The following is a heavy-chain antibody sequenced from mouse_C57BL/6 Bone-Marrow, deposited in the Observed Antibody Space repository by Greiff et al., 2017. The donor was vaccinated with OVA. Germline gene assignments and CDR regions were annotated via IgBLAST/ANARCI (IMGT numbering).Heavy chain of an antibody. V-gene: IGHV1-81*01. CDR1: GYTFTSYG. J-gene: IGHJ4*01. CDR2: IYPRSGNT. CDR3: AREPPGGAMDY. Sequence: QVQLQQSGAELARPGASVKLSCKASGYTFTSYGISWVKQRTGQGLEWIGEIYPRSGNTYYNEKFKGKATLTADKSSSTAYMELRSLTSEDSAFYFCAREPPGGAMDYWGQGTSVTVSS.